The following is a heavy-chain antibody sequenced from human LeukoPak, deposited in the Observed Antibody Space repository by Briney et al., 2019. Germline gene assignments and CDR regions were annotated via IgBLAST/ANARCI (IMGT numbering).Heavy chain of an antibody. CDR1: GYSFTSYW. Sequence: GESLKISCKGSGYSFTSYWIGWVRQMPGKGLEWMGVIYPGDSDTRYSPSFQGQVTISADKSISTAYLQWSSLKASDTAMYYCARAPGSGAITVAFDIWGQGTMVTVSS. J-gene: IGHJ3*02. V-gene: IGHV5-51*01. CDR3: ARAPGSGAITVAFDI. D-gene: IGHD2-15*01. CDR2: IYPGDSDT.